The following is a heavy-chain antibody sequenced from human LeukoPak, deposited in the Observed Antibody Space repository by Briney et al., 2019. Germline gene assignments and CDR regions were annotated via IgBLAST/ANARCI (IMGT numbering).Heavy chain of an antibody. CDR3: ARDSSPWYYYDRSGSNGFDP. D-gene: IGHD3-22*01. V-gene: IGHV3-30-3*01. CDR1: GFTFSSYA. CDR2: IAYDGINK. Sequence: GRSLRLSCAASGFTFSSYAIHWVRQAPGKGLEWVAVIAYDGINKYYADSVKGRFTISRDNSKNTLYLQVNSLRAEDTAVYYCARDSSPWYYYDRSGSNGFDPWGQGTLVTVSS. J-gene: IGHJ5*02.